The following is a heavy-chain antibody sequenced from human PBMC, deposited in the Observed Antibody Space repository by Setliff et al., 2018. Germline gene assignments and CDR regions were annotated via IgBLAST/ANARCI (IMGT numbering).Heavy chain of an antibody. Sequence: SETLSLTCTVSGGSITRGNNYWNWIRQPAERGLEWIGHISNSGSTIYSPSLKSRVTISIDPPKNQFFLHLSSVTAADTAVYYCARDPSGSRERTFDTWGQGTQVTVSS. V-gene: IGHV4-61*09. J-gene: IGHJ4*02. CDR1: GGSITRGNNY. CDR3: ARDPSGSRERTFDT. CDR2: ISNSGST. D-gene: IGHD1-26*01.